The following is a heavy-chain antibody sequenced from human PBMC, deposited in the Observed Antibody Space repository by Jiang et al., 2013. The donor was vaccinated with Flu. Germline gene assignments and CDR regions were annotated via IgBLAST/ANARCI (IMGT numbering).Heavy chain of an antibody. CDR1: GGSISSSSYY. Sequence: LVKPSETLSLTCTVSGGSISSSSYYWGWIRQPPGKGLEWIGSIYYSGSTYYNPSLKSRVTISVDTSKNQFSLKLSSVTAADTAVYYCARLREVLPWFGELAWYFDLWGRGTLVTVSS. D-gene: IGHD3-10*01. CDR2: IYYSGST. CDR3: ARLREVLPWFGELAWYFDL. J-gene: IGHJ2*01. V-gene: IGHV4-39*01.